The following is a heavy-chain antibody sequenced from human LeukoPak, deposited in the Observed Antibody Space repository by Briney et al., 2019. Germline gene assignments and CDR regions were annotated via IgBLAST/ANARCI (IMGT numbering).Heavy chain of an antibody. J-gene: IGHJ4*02. CDR3: ARGGSRGDY. V-gene: IGHV4-59*01. D-gene: IGHD2/OR15-2a*01. CDR2: INNSGNT. CDR1: GGSISSYY. Sequence: SETLSLTCSVSGGSISSYYWSWIWQPPGKGLEWIGYINNSGNTNYHPSLKSRVTISVDTSKNQFSLKLSSVTAADTAVYYCARGGSRGDYWGQGTLVTVSS.